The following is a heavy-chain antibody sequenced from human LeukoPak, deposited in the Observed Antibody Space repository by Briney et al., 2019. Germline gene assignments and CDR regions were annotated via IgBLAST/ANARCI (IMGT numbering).Heavy chain of an antibody. D-gene: IGHD3-22*01. Sequence: ASVKVSCKASGYIFTDYYMHWVRQAPGQELGWMGRINPNSGGTNYAQKFQGRVTMTRDTSISTAYTELSSLRSDDTAVYYCARVYYYYDSSGILTLYFDYWGQGTLVTVSS. V-gene: IGHV1/OR15-1*01. J-gene: IGHJ4*02. CDR1: GYIFTDYY. CDR3: ARVYYYYDSSGILTLYFDY. CDR2: INPNSGGT.